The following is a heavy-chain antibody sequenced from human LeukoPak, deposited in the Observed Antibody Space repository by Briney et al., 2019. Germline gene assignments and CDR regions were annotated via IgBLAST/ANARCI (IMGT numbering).Heavy chain of an antibody. D-gene: IGHD3-16*01. V-gene: IGHV1-24*01. CDR2: LDPEDGET. J-gene: IGHJ3*02. CDR1: GYTLSELS. CDR3: ATLWGTDAFDI. Sequence: GASVKVSCKVSGYTLSELSMRWVRQAPGKGLEWMGGLDPEDGETIYAQKFQGRVTMTEDTSTDTAYMELGSLRSEDTAMYYCATLWGTDAFDIWGQGTMVTVSS.